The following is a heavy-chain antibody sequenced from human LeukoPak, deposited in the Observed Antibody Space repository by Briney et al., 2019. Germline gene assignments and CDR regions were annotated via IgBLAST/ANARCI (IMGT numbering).Heavy chain of an antibody. J-gene: IGHJ6*03. CDR2: INPNSGGT. Sequence: ASVKVSCKASGDTFTGYYIHWVRQAPGQGLEWMGWINPNSGGTNYAQKFQGRVTMTRDTSISTAYMELSRLRSDDIAIYFCATTGREDSSGWFSYYYYYYMDVWGKGTTVTVSS. V-gene: IGHV1-2*02. D-gene: IGHD6-19*01. CDR1: GDTFTGYY. CDR3: ATTGREDSSGWFSYYYYYYMDV.